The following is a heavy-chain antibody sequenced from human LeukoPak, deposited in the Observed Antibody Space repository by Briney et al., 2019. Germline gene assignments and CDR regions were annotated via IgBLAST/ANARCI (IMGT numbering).Heavy chain of an antibody. D-gene: IGHD3-22*01. CDR2: VNPSGGST. CDR3: ARDLGKYYYDSSGYYLPGY. J-gene: IGHJ4*02. Sequence: ASVKVSCKASGYTFTSYYMHWVRQAPGQGLEWMGIVNPSGGSTSYAQKFQGRVTMTRDMSTSTVYMELSSLRSEDTAVYYCARDLGKYYYDSSGYYLPGYWGQGTLVTVSS. V-gene: IGHV1-46*01. CDR1: GYTFTSYY.